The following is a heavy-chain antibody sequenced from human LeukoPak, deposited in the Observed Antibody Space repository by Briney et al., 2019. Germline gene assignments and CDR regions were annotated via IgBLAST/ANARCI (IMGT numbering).Heavy chain of an antibody. CDR2: IYYSGST. CDR3: ARGLRFLEWLANPDY. D-gene: IGHD3-3*01. J-gene: IGHJ4*02. V-gene: IGHV4-39*01. Sequence: PSETLSLTCTVSGGSISSSSYYSGWIRQPPGKGLEWIESIYYSGSTYYNPSLKSRVTISVDTAKNQFSLKLSSVTAADTAVYYCARGLRFLEWLANPDYWGQGTLVTVSS. CDR1: GGSISSSSYY.